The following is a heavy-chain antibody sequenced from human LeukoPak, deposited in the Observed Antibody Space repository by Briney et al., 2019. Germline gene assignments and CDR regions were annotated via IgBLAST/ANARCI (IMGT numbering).Heavy chain of an antibody. CDR3: ARASSDGIIRAATSFDC. J-gene: IGHJ4*02. CDR2: IYSGGTT. Sequence: PGGSLRLSCAASGFTFSDYYMSWIRQAPGKVLEGVSVIYSGGTTYYAYSVKGRFTIARDNSKNTWYLQMNSLRVEDTAVYYCARASSDGIIRAATSFDCWGQGTLVTVSS. D-gene: IGHD2-2*01. CDR1: GFTFSDYY. V-gene: IGHV3-66*01.